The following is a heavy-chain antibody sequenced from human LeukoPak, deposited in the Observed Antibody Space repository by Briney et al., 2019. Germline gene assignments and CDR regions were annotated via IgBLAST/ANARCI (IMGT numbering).Heavy chain of an antibody. D-gene: IGHD2-15*01. Sequence: GASVKASCKASGGTFSSYAISWVRQAPGQGLEWMGGIIPIFGTANYAQKFQGRVTITTDESTSTAYMELSSLRSEDTAVYYCASGYCSGGSCGLYYYYYYMDVWGKGTTVTVSS. CDR2: IIPIFGTA. J-gene: IGHJ6*03. V-gene: IGHV1-69*05. CDR3: ASGYCSGGSCGLYYYYYYMDV. CDR1: GGTFSSYA.